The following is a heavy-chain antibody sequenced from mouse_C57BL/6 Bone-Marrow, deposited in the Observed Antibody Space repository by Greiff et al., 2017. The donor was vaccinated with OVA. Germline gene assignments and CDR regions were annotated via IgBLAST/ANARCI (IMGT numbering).Heavy chain of an antibody. CDR1: GYTFTDYN. V-gene: IGHV1-22*01. J-gene: IGHJ2*01. CDR3: AKARYGNYFYYFDY. CDR2: INPNNGGT. D-gene: IGHD2-10*02. Sequence: VQLQQSGPELVKPGASVKMSCKASGYTFTDYNMHWVKQSHGKSLEWIGYINPNNGGTSYNQKFKGKATLTVNKSSSTAYMELRSLTSEDSAVYYCAKARYGNYFYYFDYWGQGTTLTVSS.